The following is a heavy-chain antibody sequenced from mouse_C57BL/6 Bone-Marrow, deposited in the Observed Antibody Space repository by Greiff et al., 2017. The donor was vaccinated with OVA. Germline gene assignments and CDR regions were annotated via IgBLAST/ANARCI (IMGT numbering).Heavy chain of an antibody. CDR2: IDPSDSYT. CDR1: GYTFTSYW. J-gene: IGHJ2*01. CDR3: AYFDY. V-gene: IGHV1-59*01. Sequence: QVQLQQPGAELVRPGTSVKLSCKASGYTFTSYWMHWVQQRPGQGLEWIGVIDPSDSYTNYTQKFKGKATLTVDTSSSTAYMKLSSLTSEDSAVYYCAYFDYWGQGTTLTVSS.